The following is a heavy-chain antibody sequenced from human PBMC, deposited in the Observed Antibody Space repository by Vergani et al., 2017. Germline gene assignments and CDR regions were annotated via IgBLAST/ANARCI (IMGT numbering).Heavy chain of an antibody. V-gene: IGHV3-23*04. J-gene: IGHJ6*03. D-gene: IGHD3-9*01. Sequence: EVQLVESGGGLVQPGGSLRLSCAASGFTFSSYAMSWVRQAPGKGLEWVSAISGSGGSTYYADSVKGRFTISRDNSKNTLYLQMNSLRAEDTAVYYCAKNGEEDDILTGYPFGYYYYMDVWGKGTTVTVSS. CDR2: ISGSGGST. CDR3: AKNGEEDDILTGYPFGYYYYMDV. CDR1: GFTFSSYA.